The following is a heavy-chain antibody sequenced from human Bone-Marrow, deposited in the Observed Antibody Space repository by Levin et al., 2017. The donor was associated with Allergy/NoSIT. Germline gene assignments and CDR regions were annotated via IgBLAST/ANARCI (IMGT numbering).Heavy chain of an antibody. D-gene: IGHD3-22*01. V-gene: IGHV3-11*03. Sequence: GGSLRLSCAASGFTFSDHHMTWIRQAPGKGLEWVSYISKRSNDIRYADSVKGRFAVSRDNAENSLYLQMNSLRAEDTAVYYCARRTRDSSGFYYYFDDWGQGTLVTVSS. J-gene: IGHJ4*02. CDR2: ISKRSNDI. CDR1: GFTFSDHH. CDR3: ARRTRDSSGFYYYFDD.